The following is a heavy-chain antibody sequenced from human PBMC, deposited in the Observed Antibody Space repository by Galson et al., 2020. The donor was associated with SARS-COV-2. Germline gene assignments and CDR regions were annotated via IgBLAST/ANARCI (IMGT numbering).Heavy chain of an antibody. V-gene: IGHV1-46*01. CDR3: AREWGDISSSVFDY. Sequence: ASVKVSCKTSGYTFTSYHLHWVRQAPGQGLEWVGIINPRDDITTYAQKFQGRVTVTRDTSTSTVYMELSRLRREDTAVYFCAREWGDISSSVFDYWGLGTLVTVSS. J-gene: IGHJ4*02. CDR1: GYTFTSYH. D-gene: IGHD2-21*02. CDR2: INPRDDIT.